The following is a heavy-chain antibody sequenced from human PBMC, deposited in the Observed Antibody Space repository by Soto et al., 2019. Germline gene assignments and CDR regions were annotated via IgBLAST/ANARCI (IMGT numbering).Heavy chain of an antibody. Sequence: QITLKESGPTLVKPTQTLTLTCTFSGFSLSTSGVGVGWIRQPPGKALEGLALIYWDDDKRYSPSLKSRLTITKDTSKNHVVLTMTNMDPVDTATYYCAHRPSSTYYDILTGYYLDAFDIWGQGTRVTVSS. D-gene: IGHD3-9*01. CDR2: IYWDDDK. CDR1: GFSLSTSGVG. J-gene: IGHJ3*02. V-gene: IGHV2-5*02. CDR3: AHRPSSTYYDILTGYYLDAFDI.